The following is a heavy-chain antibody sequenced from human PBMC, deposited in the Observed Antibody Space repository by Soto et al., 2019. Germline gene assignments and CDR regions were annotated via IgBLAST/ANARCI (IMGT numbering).Heavy chain of an antibody. J-gene: IGHJ4*02. CDR1: GGTFSSYA. Sequence: SVKVSCKASGGTFSSYAISWVRQAPGQGLEWMGGIIPIFGTANYAQKFQGRVTITADESTSTAYMELSSLKASDTAMYYCARLRSLPSTIKFGNDFDYWGQGALVTVSS. CDR2: IIPIFGTA. CDR3: ARLRSLPSTIKFGNDFDY. D-gene: IGHD1-1*01. V-gene: IGHV1-69*13.